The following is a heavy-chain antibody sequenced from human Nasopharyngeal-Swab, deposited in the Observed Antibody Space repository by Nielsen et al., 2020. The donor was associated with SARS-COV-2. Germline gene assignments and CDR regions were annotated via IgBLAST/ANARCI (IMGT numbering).Heavy chain of an antibody. CDR2: INPSGGST. D-gene: IGHD3-22*01. V-gene: IGHV1-46*01. CDR1: GYTFTSYY. CDR3: ARGRDYYDSSGYYEGSDYYYSMDV. J-gene: IGHJ6*02. Sequence: ASVKVSCKASGYTFTSYYMHWVRQAPGQGLEWMGIINPSGGSTSYAQKFQGRVTMTRDTSTSTVYMELSSLRSEDTAVYYCARGRDYYDSSGYYEGSDYYYSMDVWGQGTTVTVSS.